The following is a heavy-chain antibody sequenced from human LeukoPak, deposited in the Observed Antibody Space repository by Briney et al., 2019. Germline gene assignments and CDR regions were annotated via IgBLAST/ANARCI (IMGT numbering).Heavy chain of an antibody. Sequence: SETLSLTCTVSGDSISSSNYYWSWIRQPPGKGLEWIGYILYSGSTLYNPSLESRLSISVDTSKKQFSLRLSSVTAADTAVYYCAKELVRYPDPFDYWGQGTLVTVSS. CDR2: ILYSGST. CDR1: GDSISSSNYY. D-gene: IGHD3-9*01. J-gene: IGHJ4*02. V-gene: IGHV4-30-4*01. CDR3: AKELVRYPDPFDY.